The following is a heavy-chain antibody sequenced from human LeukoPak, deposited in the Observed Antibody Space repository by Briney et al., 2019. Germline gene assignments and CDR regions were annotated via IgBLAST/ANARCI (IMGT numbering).Heavy chain of an antibody. J-gene: IGHJ4*02. D-gene: IGHD6-19*01. V-gene: IGHV3-23*01. CDR2: ISDSGGST. Sequence: GGSLRLSCAASGFTFSSYAVSWVRQAPGKGLEWVSGISDSGGSTYYADSVKGRFTISRDNSKNTLYLQMTSLRAEDTAVYYCAKMPVSYSSGWSNFDYWGQGTLVTVSS. CDR3: AKMPVSYSSGWSNFDY. CDR1: GFTFSSYA.